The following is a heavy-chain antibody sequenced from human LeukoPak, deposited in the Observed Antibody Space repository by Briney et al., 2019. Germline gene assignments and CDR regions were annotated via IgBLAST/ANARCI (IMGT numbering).Heavy chain of an antibody. Sequence: GGSLRLSCKASGFTFSSYGMHWVRQAPGKGLEWVAVIWYDGTNKYYADSVQGRFTISRDNSKNTLYLQMSSLRAEDTAVYYCARNKDDNGYNPLHIWGQGTMVTVSS. V-gene: IGHV3-33*01. D-gene: IGHD5-24*01. CDR2: IWYDGTNK. CDR1: GFTFSSYG. CDR3: ARNKDDNGYNPLHI. J-gene: IGHJ3*02.